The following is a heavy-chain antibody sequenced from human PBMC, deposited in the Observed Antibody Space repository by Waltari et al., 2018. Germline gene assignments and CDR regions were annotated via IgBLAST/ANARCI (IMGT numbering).Heavy chain of an antibody. CDR2: IYYRGST. Sequence: QVQLQESGPGLVKPSQTLSLTCTVSGGSISSGGYYWSWIRQHPGKGLEWIGYIYYRGSTYYNPSLKSRVTISVDTSKNQFSLKLGSVTAADTAVYYCARVNWNYMYYYGMDVWGQGTTVTVSS. CDR3: ARVNWNYMYYYGMDV. CDR1: GGSISSGGYY. J-gene: IGHJ6*02. V-gene: IGHV4-31*03. D-gene: IGHD1-7*01.